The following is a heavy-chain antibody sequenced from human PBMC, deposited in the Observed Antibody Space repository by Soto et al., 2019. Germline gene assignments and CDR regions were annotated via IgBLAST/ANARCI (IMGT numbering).Heavy chain of an antibody. CDR2: ISYDGSNK. D-gene: IGHD3-16*01. Sequence: QVQLVESGGGVVQPGRSLRLSCAASGFTFSSYAMHWVRQAPGKGLEWVAVISYDGSNKYYADSVKGRFTISRDNSKNTLYLQMNSLRAEDTAVYSCARDLVATCNFFDYCGQGTLVTVSS. CDR1: GFTFSSYA. V-gene: IGHV3-30-3*01. CDR3: ARDLVATCNFFDY. J-gene: IGHJ4*02.